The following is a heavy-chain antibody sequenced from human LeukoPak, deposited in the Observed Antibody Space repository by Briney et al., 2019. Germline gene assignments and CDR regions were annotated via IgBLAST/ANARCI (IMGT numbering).Heavy chain of an antibody. J-gene: IGHJ4*02. D-gene: IGHD3-16*01. CDR3: TTGIDYGGGY. V-gene: IGHV3-15*07. Sequence: GGSLRLSCAVSDFSFTNVWMNWVRQAPGKGLEWVGRIKNKDEGEKTDYAAPVKGRFTISRDDSKATLFLQMDSLKMEDTAIYYCTTGIDYGGGYWGQGTLVSVSS. CDR2: IKNKDEGEKT. CDR1: DFSFTNVW.